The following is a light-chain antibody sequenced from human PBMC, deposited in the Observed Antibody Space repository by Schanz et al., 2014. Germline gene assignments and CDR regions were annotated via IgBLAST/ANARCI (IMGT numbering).Light chain of an antibody. J-gene: IGKJ1*01. CDR3: QHFGNSRVTYGQTRVT. Sequence: EIVLTQSPGTLSLSPGERATLSCRASQSVDSTYLSWYQQKPGQAPRLLISGATSRAADIPDRFSGSGSGTDFTLSISRLEPEDFAVDYCQHFGNSRVTYGQTRVTFGPGTKVENK. CDR2: GAT. V-gene: IGKV3-20*01. CDR1: QSVDSTY.